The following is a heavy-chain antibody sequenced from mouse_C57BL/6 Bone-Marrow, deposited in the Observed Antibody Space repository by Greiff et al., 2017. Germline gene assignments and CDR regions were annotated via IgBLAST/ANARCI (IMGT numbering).Heavy chain of an antibody. D-gene: IGHD2-1*01. V-gene: IGHV1-81*01. CDR1: GYTFTSYG. Sequence: VQLQQSGAELARPGASVKLSCKASGYTFTSYGISWVKQRTGQGLEWIGEIYPRSGNTYYTEKFKGKATLTADKSSSTAYMELRSLTSEDSAVYSWALLLFLPWFAYWGRGTVVTVS. CDR3: ALLLFLPWFAY. CDR2: IYPRSGNT. J-gene: IGHJ3*01.